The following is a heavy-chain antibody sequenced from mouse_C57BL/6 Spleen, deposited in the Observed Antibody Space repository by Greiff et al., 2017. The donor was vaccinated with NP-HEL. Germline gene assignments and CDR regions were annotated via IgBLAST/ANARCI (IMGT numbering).Heavy chain of an antibody. J-gene: IGHJ2*01. V-gene: IGHV1-15*01. CDR1: GYTFTDYE. D-gene: IGHD2-4*01. CDR2: IDPETGGT. Sequence: VQLQQSGAELVRPGASVTLSCKASGYTFTDYEMHWVKQTPVHGLEWIGAIDPETGGTAYNQKFKGKAILTADKSSSTAYMELRSLTSEDSAVYYCTSEPQIYYDYDGGYWGQGTTLTVSS. CDR3: TSEPQIYYDYDGGY.